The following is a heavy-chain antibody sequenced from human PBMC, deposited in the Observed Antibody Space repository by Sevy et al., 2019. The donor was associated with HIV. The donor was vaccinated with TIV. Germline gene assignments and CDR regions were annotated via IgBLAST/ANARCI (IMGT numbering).Heavy chain of an antibody. CDR1: GFSLSTSGVG. D-gene: IGHD6-13*01. Sequence: SGPTLVKPTQTLTLTCTFSGFSLSTSGVGVGWIRQPPGKALEWLALIYWNDDKRYSPSLKRRLTITKDTSKNQVVLTMTNMDPVDTATYYCAHTTYSSTTFDSWGQGTLVTVSS. CDR3: AHTTYSSTTFDS. CDR2: IYWNDDK. V-gene: IGHV2-5*01. J-gene: IGHJ4*01.